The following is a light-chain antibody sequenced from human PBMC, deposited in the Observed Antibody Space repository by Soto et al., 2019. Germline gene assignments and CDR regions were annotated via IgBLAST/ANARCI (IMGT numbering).Light chain of an antibody. CDR1: QSVSSSH. Sequence: ELVLTQSPGTLSLSPGERATLSCRASQSVSSSHLPWSQQNPGQAPRLLIDCATSMATGIPDRFSGRGSGTDSTLSISRLEPEAFAVSYGQADGTSAGTFGQGTEVVIK. CDR3: QADGTSAGT. J-gene: IGKJ1*01. V-gene: IGKV3-20*01. CDR2: CAT.